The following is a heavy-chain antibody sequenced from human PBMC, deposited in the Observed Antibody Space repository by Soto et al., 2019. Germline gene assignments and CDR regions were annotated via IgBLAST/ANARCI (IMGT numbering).Heavy chain of an antibody. CDR2: INAGNGNT. J-gene: IGHJ4*02. CDR1: GYTFTSYA. CDR3: AREEAYYDFWSSLDY. V-gene: IGHV1-3*01. Sequence: ASVKVSCKASGYTFTSYAMHWVRQAPGQSLDCMVWINAGNGNTKYSQKFQGRVTITRDTSASTAYMELSSLRSEDTVVYYCAREEAYYDFWSSLDYWGQGTLVTVSS. D-gene: IGHD3-3*01.